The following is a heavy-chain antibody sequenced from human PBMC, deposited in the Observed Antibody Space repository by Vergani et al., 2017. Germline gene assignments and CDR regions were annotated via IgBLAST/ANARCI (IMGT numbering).Heavy chain of an antibody. D-gene: IGHD1-1*01. CDR1: GFTFSSYW. V-gene: IGHV3-7*01. CDR2: IKQDGSEK. J-gene: IGHJ4*02. Sequence: EVQLVESGGGLVQPGGSLRLSCAASGFTFSSYWMSWVRQAPGKGLEWVANIKQDGSEKYYVDSVKGRFTISRDNANNSLYLQMNSLRAEDTAVYYCARDGPEGTTGTFDYWGQGTLVTVSS. CDR3: ARDGPEGTTGTFDY.